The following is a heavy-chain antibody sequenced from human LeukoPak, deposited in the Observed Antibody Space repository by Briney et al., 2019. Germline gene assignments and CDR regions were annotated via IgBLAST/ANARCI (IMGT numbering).Heavy chain of an antibody. J-gene: IGHJ4*02. V-gene: IGHV1-24*01. D-gene: IGHD6-19*01. CDR2: FDPEDGET. Sequence: ASVKVSCKASGYSFTSYYMHWVRQAPGKGLEWMGGFDPEDGETIYAQKFQGRVTMTEDTSTDTAYMELSSLRSEDTAVYYCATRYSSGWDLGYWGQGTLVTVSS. CDR1: GYSFTSYY. CDR3: ATRYSSGWDLGY.